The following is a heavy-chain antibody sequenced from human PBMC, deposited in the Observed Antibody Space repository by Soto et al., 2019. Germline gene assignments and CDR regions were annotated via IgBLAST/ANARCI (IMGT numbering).Heavy chain of an antibody. D-gene: IGHD1-26*01. V-gene: IGHV1-69*13. CDR1: GGTFSSYA. Sequence: SVKVSCKASGGTFSSYAISWVRQAPGQGLEWMGGIIPIFGTANYAQKFQGRVTITADESTSTAYMELSSLRSEDTAAYYCARSYSGSPFDAFDIWGQGTMVTVSS. CDR2: IIPIFGTA. J-gene: IGHJ3*02. CDR3: ARSYSGSPFDAFDI.